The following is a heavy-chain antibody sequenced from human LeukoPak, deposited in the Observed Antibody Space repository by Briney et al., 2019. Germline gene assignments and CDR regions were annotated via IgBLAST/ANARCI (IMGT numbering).Heavy chain of an antibody. Sequence: QSGGSLRLSCAASGFTFSSYAMSWVRQAPGKGLEWVSAISGSGGSTYYADSVKGRFTISRDNSKNTLYLQMNSLRAEDTAVYYCAILPPGYYYYMDVWGKGTTVTVSS. CDR2: ISGSGGST. J-gene: IGHJ6*03. CDR1: GFTFSSYA. CDR3: AILPPGYYYYMDV. V-gene: IGHV3-23*01.